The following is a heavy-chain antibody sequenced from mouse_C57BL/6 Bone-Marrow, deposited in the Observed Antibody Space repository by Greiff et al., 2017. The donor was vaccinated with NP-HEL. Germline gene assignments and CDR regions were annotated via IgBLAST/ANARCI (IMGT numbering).Heavy chain of an antibody. D-gene: IGHD1-2*01. J-gene: IGHJ3*01. Sequence: EVQLVESGGGLVQPKGSLKLSCAASGFTFNTYAMHWVRQAPGKGLEWVARIRSKSSNYATYYADSVKDSFTISRDASQSLLYLHMHKLKTEDTTMYYCVRDLPYKYGGGPGFAYWGQGTLVTVSA. V-gene: IGHV10-3*01. CDR2: IRSKSSNYAT. CDR1: GFTFNTYA. CDR3: VRDLPYKYGGGPGFAY.